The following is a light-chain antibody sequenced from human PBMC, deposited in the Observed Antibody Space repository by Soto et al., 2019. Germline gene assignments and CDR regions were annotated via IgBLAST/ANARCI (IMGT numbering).Light chain of an antibody. CDR3: CSYAGGYHYL. CDR1: GNDVGAYNY. CDR2: GVV. V-gene: IGLV2-11*01. Sequence: QSALTQPRSVSGSPGQSVTISCTGTGNDVGAYNYVSWYQQHPGRPPKLLIYGVVRWPSGVPDRFSGSKSGNTASLTISGLQAQDEADYFCCSYAGGYHYLFGNGTKVT. J-gene: IGLJ1*01.